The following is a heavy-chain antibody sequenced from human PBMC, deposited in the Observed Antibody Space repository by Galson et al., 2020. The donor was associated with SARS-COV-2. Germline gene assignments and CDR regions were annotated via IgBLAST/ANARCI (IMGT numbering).Heavy chain of an antibody. CDR2: IIPISGTL. J-gene: IGHJ6*02. V-gene: IGHV1-69*13. D-gene: IGHD2-21*02. CDR3: TRVSNCGSDCYSEDWGSYYYYVMDV. Sequence: SVKVSCKASGGTFSNYAIGWVRQAPGQGLEWMGGIIPISGTLKYAQKFQGRVVIAADQSTGTAYMELSGLTFEDTAVYYCTRVSNCGSDCYSEDWGSYYYYVMDVWGQGTTVTVSS. CDR1: GGTFSNYA.